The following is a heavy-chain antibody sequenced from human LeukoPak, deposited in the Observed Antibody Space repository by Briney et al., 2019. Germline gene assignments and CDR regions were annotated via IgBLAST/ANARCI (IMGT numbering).Heavy chain of an antibody. D-gene: IGHD2-2*01. Sequence: GGSLRLSCAASGFTFSSYWMSWVRQAPGKGLEWVANIKQDGSERYYVDSVKGRFTISRDNAKNSLYLQMNSLRAVDTAVYYCAKNIRDQLLCGFNYWGQGIVVTVSS. CDR2: IKQDGSER. V-gene: IGHV3-7*01. CDR3: AKNIRDQLLCGFNY. CDR1: GFTFSSYW. J-gene: IGHJ4*02.